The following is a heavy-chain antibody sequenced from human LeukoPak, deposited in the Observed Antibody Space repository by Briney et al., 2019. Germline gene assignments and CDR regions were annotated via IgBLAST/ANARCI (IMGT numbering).Heavy chain of an antibody. J-gene: IGHJ5*02. Sequence: PSETLSLTCTVSGGSIRSYYWSWIRQPPGKGLEWIGEINHSGSTNYNPSLKSRVTISVDTSKNQFSLKLSSVTAADTAVYYCARGKAGGYDFWSGYYTGLRFDPWGQGTLVTVSS. V-gene: IGHV4-34*01. CDR2: INHSGST. CDR3: ARGKAGGYDFWSGYYTGLRFDP. D-gene: IGHD3-3*01. CDR1: GGSIRSYY.